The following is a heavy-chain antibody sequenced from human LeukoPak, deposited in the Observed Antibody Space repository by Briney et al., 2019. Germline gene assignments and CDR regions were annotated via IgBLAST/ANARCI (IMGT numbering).Heavy chain of an antibody. J-gene: IGHJ4*02. Sequence: PSETLSLTCAVYGGSFSGYYWSWIRQPPGKGLEWIGEINHSGSTNYNPSLKSRVTISVDTSKNQFSLKLSSVTAADTAVYYCARVVSSSWINFFDYWGQGTLVTVSS. CDR2: INHSGST. CDR3: ARVVSSSWINFFDY. CDR1: GGSFSGYY. V-gene: IGHV4-34*01. D-gene: IGHD6-13*01.